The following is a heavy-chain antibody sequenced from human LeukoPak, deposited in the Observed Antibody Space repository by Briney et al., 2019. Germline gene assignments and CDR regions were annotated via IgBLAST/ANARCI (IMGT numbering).Heavy chain of an antibody. CDR3: ATSVVGLSYDEHFQH. CDR1: GFTVNTNH. CDR2: FYNGGSI. V-gene: IGHV3-53*01. J-gene: IGHJ1*01. Sequence: GGSLRLSCAASGFTVNTNHMHWVRQAPGKGLEWVSTFYNGGSIYYLDSVKGRFTISRDSFKNTLYLRMNSLRVEDTAFYYCATSVVGLSYDEHFQHWGQGTLVTVSS. D-gene: IGHD2-15*01.